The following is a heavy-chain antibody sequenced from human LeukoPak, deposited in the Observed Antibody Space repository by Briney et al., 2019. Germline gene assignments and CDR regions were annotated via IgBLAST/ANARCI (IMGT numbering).Heavy chain of an antibody. D-gene: IGHD5-24*01. V-gene: IGHV4-59*12. Sequence: PSETLSLTCTVSGVSISSYYWSWIRQPPGKGLEWIGYIYYSGSTYYNPSLKSRVTISVDTSKNQFSLKLSSVTAADTAVYYCARKVGSIRVRFDPWGQGTLVTVSS. J-gene: IGHJ5*02. CDR3: ARKVGSIRVRFDP. CDR1: GVSISSYY. CDR2: IYYSGST.